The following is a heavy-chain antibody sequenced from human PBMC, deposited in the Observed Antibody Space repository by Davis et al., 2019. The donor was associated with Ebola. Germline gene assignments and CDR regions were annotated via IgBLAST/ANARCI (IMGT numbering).Heavy chain of an antibody. J-gene: IGHJ6*04. D-gene: IGHD2-21*02. CDR2: VNPYSGGT. Sequence: ASVPVSCKASRYTFSGYYINCVRQAPGQALEWMGRVNPYSGGTNYAQKFQARVTMTRDTSISTAYMGLSRLRSDDTAVYYCARVRYCGGDCSKNYYYGMDVWGKGTTVTVSS. CDR3: ARVRYCGGDCSKNYYYGMDV. CDR1: RYTFSGYY. V-gene: IGHV1-2*06.